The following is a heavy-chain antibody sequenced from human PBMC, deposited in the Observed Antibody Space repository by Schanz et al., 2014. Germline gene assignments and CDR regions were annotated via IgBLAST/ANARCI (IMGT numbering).Heavy chain of an antibody. CDR1: GFNFADCA. Sequence: VQVVDSGGALVQPGRSLRLSCSTSGFNFADCAMSWFRQAPGKGLEWVSAISGSGGSTYYADSVKGRFTISRDNSKNTLYLQMNSLRAEDTAVYYCAKGRFGELSAFDIWGQGTMVTVSP. J-gene: IGHJ3*02. D-gene: IGHD3-10*01. CDR3: AKGRFGELSAFDI. CDR2: ISGSGGST. V-gene: IGHV3-23*04.